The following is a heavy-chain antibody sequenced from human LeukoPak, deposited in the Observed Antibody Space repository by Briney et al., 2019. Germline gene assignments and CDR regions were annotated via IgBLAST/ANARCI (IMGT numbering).Heavy chain of an antibody. Sequence: SETLSLTCTVSGGSISSYYWSWIRQPAGKGLEWIGRIYTSGSTNYNPSLKSRVTMSVDTSKNQFSLKLSSVTAADTAVYYCARDRRIHLEGDAFDIWGQGTMVTVSS. CDR1: GGSISSYY. D-gene: IGHD5-18*01. V-gene: IGHV4-4*07. CDR3: ARDRRIHLEGDAFDI. CDR2: IYTSGST. J-gene: IGHJ3*02.